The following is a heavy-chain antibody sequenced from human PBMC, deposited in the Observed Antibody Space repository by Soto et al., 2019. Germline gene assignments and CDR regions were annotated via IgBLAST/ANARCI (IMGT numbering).Heavy chain of an antibody. CDR2: ISYDGSNK. V-gene: IGHV3-30*18. D-gene: IGHD5-12*01. CDR3: AKQNDIVATSLAYYYYYGMDV. Sequence: QVQLVESGGGVVQPGRSLRLSCAASGFTFSSYGMHWVRQAPGKGLEWVAVISYDGSNKYYADSVKGRFTISRDNSKNTLYLQMNSLRAEDTAVYYCAKQNDIVATSLAYYYYYGMDVWGQGTTVTVSS. J-gene: IGHJ6*02. CDR1: GFTFSSYG.